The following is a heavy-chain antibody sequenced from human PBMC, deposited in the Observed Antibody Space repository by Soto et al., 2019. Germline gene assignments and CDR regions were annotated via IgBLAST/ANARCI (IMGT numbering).Heavy chain of an antibody. D-gene: IGHD1-1*01. Sequence: VQLVESGGGLIQPGGSLRLSCAASGLSVSNNHMTWVRQAPGKGLEWVSLIHGGGSAYYADSVKGRFTISSDNSKNTLYLQMDSLRAEDTAIYYWAGRLTTAASLDYWGQGTLVTVSS. V-gene: IGHV3-53*01. J-gene: IGHJ4*02. CDR3: AGRLTTAASLDY. CDR1: GLSVSNNH. CDR2: IHGGGSA.